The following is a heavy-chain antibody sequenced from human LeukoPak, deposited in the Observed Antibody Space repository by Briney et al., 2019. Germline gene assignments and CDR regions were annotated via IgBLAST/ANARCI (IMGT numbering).Heavy chain of an antibody. CDR2: LRYDGNNK. J-gene: IGHJ6*03. V-gene: IGHV3-30*02. CDR1: GFTFSSYG. CDR3: AKGYVGNYMDV. Sequence: GGSLRLSCTTSGFTFSSYGMHWVRQAPGKGLEWVTFLRYDGNNKYYADSVKGRFTISRDNSKNTLYLQMNSLRAEDTAVYYCAKGYVGNYMDVWGKGTTVTISS. D-gene: IGHD1-26*01.